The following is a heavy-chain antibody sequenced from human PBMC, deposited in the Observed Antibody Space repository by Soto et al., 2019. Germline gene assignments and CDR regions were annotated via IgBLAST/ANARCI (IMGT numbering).Heavy chain of an antibody. CDR2: ISASGVST. CDR3: ALRDRGSYGYRY. J-gene: IGHJ4*02. CDR1: GFTFSSYA. V-gene: IGHV3-23*01. Sequence: DVQLLESGGGLVQPGGSLRLSCAASGFTFSSYAMSWVRQAPGKGLEWVSSISASGVSTYYADSVKGRFTISRDNSKNTLYLQMNSLRGEDTAVYYCALRDRGSYGYRYWGQGTLVTVSS. D-gene: IGHD5-18*01.